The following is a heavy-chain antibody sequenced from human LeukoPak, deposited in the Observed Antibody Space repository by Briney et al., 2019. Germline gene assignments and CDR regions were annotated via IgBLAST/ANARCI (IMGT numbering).Heavy chain of an antibody. CDR2: IKSKTDGGTT. Sequence: PGGSLRLSCAASGFTFSNAWMNWVRQAPGKGLEWVGRIKSKTDGGTTDYAAPVKGRFTISRDDSKNTLYLQMNSLRAEDTAVYYCAKVTPPDDSEFDYWGQGTLVTVSS. V-gene: IGHV3-15*07. D-gene: IGHD2-15*01. CDR1: GFTFSNAW. CDR3: AKVTPPDDSEFDY. J-gene: IGHJ4*02.